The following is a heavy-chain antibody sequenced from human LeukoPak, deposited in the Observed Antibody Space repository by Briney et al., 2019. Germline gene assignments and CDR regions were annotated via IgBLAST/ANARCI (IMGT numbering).Heavy chain of an antibody. V-gene: IGHV5-51*01. CDR3: ARRSRSNTRDDAFDT. J-gene: IGHJ3*02. CDR1: GYSFTTNW. CDR2: IFPGDSDT. D-gene: IGHD2-2*01. Sequence: PGESLKISCKGSGYSFTTNWVGWVRQMPGKGLESMGIIFPGDSDTRYTPSFQGQVIISADKSTGTVYPQWTSLKASDTAIYYCARRSRSNTRDDAFDTWGQGTMVTVFS.